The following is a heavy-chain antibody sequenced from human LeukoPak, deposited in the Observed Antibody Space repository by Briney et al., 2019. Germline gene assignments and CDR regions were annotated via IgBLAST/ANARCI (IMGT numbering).Heavy chain of an antibody. D-gene: IGHD6-25*01. V-gene: IGHV4-31*03. CDR2: IYYSGST. Sequence: PSETLSLTCTVSGGSISSGGYYWSWIRQHPGKGLEWIGYIYYSGSTYYNPSLKSRVTISVDTSKNQFSLKLSSVTAADTAVYYCARQSRLRHIREFWFDPWGQGTLVTVSS. CDR3: ARQSRLRHIREFWFDP. J-gene: IGHJ5*02. CDR1: GGSISSGGYY.